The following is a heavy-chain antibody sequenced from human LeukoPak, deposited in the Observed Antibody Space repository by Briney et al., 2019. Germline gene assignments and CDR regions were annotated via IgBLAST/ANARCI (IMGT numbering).Heavy chain of an antibody. CDR3: AKMGYHDSSGYPFDY. D-gene: IGHD3-22*01. J-gene: IGHJ4*02. Sequence: SETLSLTCTVSGGSVSSGSYYWSWIRQPPGKGLEWIGYIYYSGSTNYNPSLKSRVTISVDTSKNQFSLKLSSVTAADTAVYYCAKMGYHDSSGYPFDYWGQGTLVTVSS. V-gene: IGHV4-61*01. CDR1: GGSVSSGSYY. CDR2: IYYSGST.